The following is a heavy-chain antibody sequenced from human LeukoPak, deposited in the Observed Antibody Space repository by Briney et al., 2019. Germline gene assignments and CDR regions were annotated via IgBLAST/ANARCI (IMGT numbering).Heavy chain of an antibody. V-gene: IGHV1-18*01. CDR3: ARDYSSSWYPNWLDP. CDR1: GYTFTSYG. Sequence: GASVKVSCKASGYTFTSYGISWVRQAPGQGLEWMGWISAYNGNTNYAQKLQGRVTMTTDTSTSTAYMELRSLRSDDTAVYYCARDYSSSWYPNWLDPWGQGTLVTVSS. J-gene: IGHJ5*02. CDR2: ISAYNGNT. D-gene: IGHD6-13*01.